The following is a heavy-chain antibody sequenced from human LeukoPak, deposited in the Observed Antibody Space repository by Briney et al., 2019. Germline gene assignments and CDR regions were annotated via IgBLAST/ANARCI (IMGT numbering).Heavy chain of an antibody. J-gene: IGHJ4*02. CDR3: ARAPMGAAALY. V-gene: IGHV1-8*01. CDR1: GYTFTSYD. D-gene: IGHD6-13*01. CDR2: MKPISGNV. Sequence: ASVKVSCKASGYTFTSYDINWVRQAPGQGLEWRGWMKPISGNVGYAQKFQARVTLTRDTSISTAYMELSSLRSEDTAFYYCARAPMGAAALYWGQGTLVTVSS.